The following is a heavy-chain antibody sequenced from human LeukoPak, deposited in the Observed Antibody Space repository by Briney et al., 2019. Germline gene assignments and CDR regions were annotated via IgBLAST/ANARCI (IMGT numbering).Heavy chain of an antibody. Sequence: SRTLSLTCAVSGGSISSGGYSWSWIRQPPGKGLEWIGYIYHSGSTYYNPSLKSRVTISVDRSKNQFSLKLSSVTAADTAVYYCARGVFKTGTTPPYYFDYWGQGTLVTVSS. J-gene: IGHJ4*02. V-gene: IGHV4-30-2*01. CDR2: IYHSGST. D-gene: IGHD1-1*01. CDR3: ARGVFKTGTTPPYYFDY. CDR1: GGSISSGGYS.